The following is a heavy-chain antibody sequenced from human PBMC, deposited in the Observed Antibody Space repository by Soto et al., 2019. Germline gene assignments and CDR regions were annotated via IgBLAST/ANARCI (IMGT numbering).Heavy chain of an antibody. Sequence: NPGGSLRLSCTASEFAFSNSYMNWVRQAPGKGLEWVSSISSSGTSMFYAGSLRGRFTISRDNAKNSLYLQMNSLRAEDTAVYYCAGGYGGIDYWGPGTLVTVSS. CDR1: EFAFSNSY. CDR2: ISSSGTSM. V-gene: IGHV3-21*01. CDR3: AGGYGGIDY. J-gene: IGHJ4*02. D-gene: IGHD3-10*01.